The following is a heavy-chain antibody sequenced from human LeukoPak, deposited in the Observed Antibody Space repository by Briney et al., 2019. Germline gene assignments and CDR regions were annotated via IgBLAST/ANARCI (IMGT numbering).Heavy chain of an antibody. D-gene: IGHD6-19*01. CDR3: ASGRTPKVAGLEGS. J-gene: IGHJ5*02. CDR1: GYTFTSYD. Sequence: GASVKVSCKASGYTFTSYDINWVRQATGQGLEWMGWMNPNSGNTGYAQKFQGRVTITRNTSISTAYMELSSLRSEDTAVYYCASGRTPKVAGLEGSWGQGTLVTVSS. V-gene: IGHV1-8*03. CDR2: MNPNSGNT.